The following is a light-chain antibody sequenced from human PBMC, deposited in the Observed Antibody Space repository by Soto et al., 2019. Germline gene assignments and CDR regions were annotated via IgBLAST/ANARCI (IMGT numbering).Light chain of an antibody. CDR3: SSYTSSSLYV. V-gene: IGLV2-14*01. J-gene: IGLJ1*01. CDR2: DVS. CDR1: SSDVGGYNY. Sequence: QSALTQPASVSGSPGQSITISCTGTSSDVGGYNYVSWYQQLPGKAPKLMIYDVSDRPSGVSNRFSGSKSGNTASLTISGLQAEDEADYYCSSYTSSSLYVFGTGTNLTVL.